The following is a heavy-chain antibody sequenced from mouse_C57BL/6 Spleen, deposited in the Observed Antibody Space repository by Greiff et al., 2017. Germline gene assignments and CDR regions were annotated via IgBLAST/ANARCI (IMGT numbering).Heavy chain of an antibody. V-gene: IGHV1-77*01. CDR2: IGPGSGST. J-gene: IGHJ2*01. CDR1: GYTFTDYY. CDR3: ARLDYYGSSSYYFDY. D-gene: IGHD1-1*01. Sequence: QVQLQQSGAELVKPGASVKISCKAFGYTFTDYYINWVKQRPGQGLEWIGKIGPGSGSTYYNEKFKGKATLTADKSSSTAYMQLSSLTSEDSAVYFCARLDYYGSSSYYFDYWGQGTTLTVSS.